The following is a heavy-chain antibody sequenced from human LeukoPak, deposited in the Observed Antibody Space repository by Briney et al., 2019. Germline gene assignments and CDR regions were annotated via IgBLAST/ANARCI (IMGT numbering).Heavy chain of an antibody. D-gene: IGHD2-2*01. CDR1: GFTFSSYW. CDR2: IKQDGSEK. J-gene: IGHJ4*02. V-gene: IGHV3-7*01. CDR3: ARASYNCSSTSCYEGYFDY. Sequence: GGSLRLSCAASGFTFSSYWMSWVRQAPGKGLEWVANIKQDGSEKYYVDSVKGRFTISRDNAKNSLYLQMNSLRAEDTAVYYCARASYNCSSTSCYEGYFDYWGQGTLVTVSS.